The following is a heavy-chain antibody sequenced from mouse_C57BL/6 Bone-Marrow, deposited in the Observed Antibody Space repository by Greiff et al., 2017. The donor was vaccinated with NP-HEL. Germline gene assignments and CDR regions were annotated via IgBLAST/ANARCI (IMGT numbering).Heavy chain of an antibody. V-gene: IGHV2-5*01. J-gene: IGHJ1*03. CDR1: GFSLTSYG. Sequence: QVQLQQSGPGLVQPSQSLSITCTVSGFSLTSYGVHWVRQSPGKGLEWLGVIWRGGSTDYNAAFTSRLSITKDNSKSQVFFKMNSLQADDTAIYYCAKTLLDWYFDVWGTGTTVTVSS. CDR3: AKTLLDWYFDV. CDR2: IWRGGST. D-gene: IGHD2-10*01.